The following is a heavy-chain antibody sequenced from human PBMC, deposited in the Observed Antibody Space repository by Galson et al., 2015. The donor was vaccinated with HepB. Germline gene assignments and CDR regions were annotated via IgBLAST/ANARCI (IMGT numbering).Heavy chain of an antibody. D-gene: IGHD2-2*01. CDR3: ARDQTPQRNVVVPAAIDY. CDR2: ISSSSSYI. Sequence: SLRLSCAASGFTFSSYSMNWVRQAPGKGLEWVSSISSSSSYIYYADSVKGRFTISRDNAKNSLYLQMNSLRAEDTAVYYCARDQTPQRNVVVPAAIDYWGQGTLVTVSS. J-gene: IGHJ4*02. V-gene: IGHV3-21*01. CDR1: GFTFSSYS.